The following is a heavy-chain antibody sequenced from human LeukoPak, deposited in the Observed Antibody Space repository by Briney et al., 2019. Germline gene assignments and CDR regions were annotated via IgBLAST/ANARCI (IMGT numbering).Heavy chain of an antibody. CDR1: GFTVSSNY. CDR2: IYSGGST. V-gene: IGHV3-53*05. Sequence: HPGGSLRLACAGSGFTVSSNYMSWVSQAPGKGLEWVSVIYSGGSTYYADSVKGRFTISRDNSNKTLYLQMNSLRAEDTAVYYCVKLKGTFVDYWRQGTLVTVSS. D-gene: IGHD2/OR15-2a*01. J-gene: IGHJ4*02. CDR3: VKLKGTFVDY.